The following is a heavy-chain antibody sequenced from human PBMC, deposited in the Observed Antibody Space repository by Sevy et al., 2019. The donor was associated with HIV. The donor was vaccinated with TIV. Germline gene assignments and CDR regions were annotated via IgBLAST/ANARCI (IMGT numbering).Heavy chain of an antibody. CDR3: ARGVAKYYYGSGSAYDAFDI. CDR2: TYYRSKWYN. D-gene: IGHD3-10*01. CDR1: GDSVSSNSAA. Sequence: QSQTLSLTCAISGDSVSSNSAAWNWIRQSPSRGLEWLGRTYYRSKWYNDYAVSVKSRITINPDTSKNQFSLQLNSVTPEDTAEYYCARGVAKYYYGSGSAYDAFDIWGQGTMVTVSS. J-gene: IGHJ3*02. V-gene: IGHV6-1*01.